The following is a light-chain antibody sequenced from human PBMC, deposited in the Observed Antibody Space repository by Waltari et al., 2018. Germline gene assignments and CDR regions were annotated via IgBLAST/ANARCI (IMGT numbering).Light chain of an antibody. CDR3: QQYGSSLGT. CDR1: KSGSSNY. V-gene: IGKV3-20*01. J-gene: IGKJ1*01. CDR2: GAS. Sequence: EIVLTQSPGTLSLSPGERATLSCRASKSGSSNYLAWYQQKPGQAPRLLIYGASSRATGIPDRFIGSGSETDFTLTITRLEPEDFAMYYCQQYGSSLGTFGQGTKVEIK.